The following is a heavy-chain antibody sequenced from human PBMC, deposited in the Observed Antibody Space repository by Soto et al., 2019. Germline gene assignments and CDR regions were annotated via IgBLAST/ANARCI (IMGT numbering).Heavy chain of an antibody. V-gene: IGHV1-69*13. CDR3: ATIDYYDSSDYYYGMDV. CDR2: IIPIFGTA. D-gene: IGHD3-22*01. CDR1: GGTFSSYA. Sequence: GASVKVSCKASGGTFSSYAISWVRQAPGQGLEWMGGIIPIFGTANYAQKFQGRVTITADESTSTAYMELSSLRSEDTAVYYCATIDYYDSSDYYYGMDVWGQGTTVTVSS. J-gene: IGHJ6*02.